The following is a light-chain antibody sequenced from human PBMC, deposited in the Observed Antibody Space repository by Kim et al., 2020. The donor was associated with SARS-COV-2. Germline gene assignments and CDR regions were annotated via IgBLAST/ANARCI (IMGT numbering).Light chain of an antibody. Sequence: ASVGDRVTITCRASQGISSYLAWYQQKPGQAPKLLIHAASTLQTGVPSRFSGSGSGTEFTLTISSLQPEDFATYYCQRLNSYPLTFGGGTKVEIK. J-gene: IGKJ4*01. CDR1: QGISSY. V-gene: IGKV1-9*01. CDR3: QRLNSYPLT. CDR2: AAS.